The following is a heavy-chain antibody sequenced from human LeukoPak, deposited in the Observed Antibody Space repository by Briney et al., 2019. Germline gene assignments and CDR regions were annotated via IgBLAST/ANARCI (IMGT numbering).Heavy chain of an antibody. J-gene: IGHJ4*02. CDR3: AREGGPYRPPDY. V-gene: IGHV4-4*02. CDR2: VRLSGRT. Sequence: SETLSLTCGVSGGSISSTNWWTWVRQPPGEGLEWIGEVRLSGRTNYNPSLESRVTMSGDMSENHISLRLTSVTAADTAVYYCAREGGPYRPPDYSGQGTLVTVSS. CDR1: GGSISSTNW.